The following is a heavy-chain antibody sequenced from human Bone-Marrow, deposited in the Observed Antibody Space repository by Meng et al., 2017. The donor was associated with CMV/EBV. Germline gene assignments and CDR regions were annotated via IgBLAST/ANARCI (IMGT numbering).Heavy chain of an antibody. CDR1: GGSISSYY. V-gene: IGHV4-4*07. CDR2: IYTSGST. J-gene: IGHJ5*02. Sequence: GSLRLSCTVSGGSISSYYWSWIRQPAGKGLEWIGRIYTSGSTNYNPSLKSRVTMSVDTSKNQFSLKLSSVTAADTAVYYCARDVRDRFDPWGQGTLVTVSS. CDR3: ARDVRDRFDP.